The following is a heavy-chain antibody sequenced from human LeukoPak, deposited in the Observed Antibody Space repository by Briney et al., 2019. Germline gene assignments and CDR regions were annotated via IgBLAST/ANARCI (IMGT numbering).Heavy chain of an antibody. D-gene: IGHD6-13*01. Sequence: GGSLRLSCAASGFTFSSYAMSWVRQAPEKGLEWVSAISGSGGSTYYADSVKGRFTIFRDNSKNTLYPQMNSLRAEDTAVYYCAKRGSSSKGAFDIWGQGTMVTVSS. V-gene: IGHV3-23*01. CDR2: ISGSGGST. J-gene: IGHJ3*02. CDR3: AKRGSSSKGAFDI. CDR1: GFTFSSYA.